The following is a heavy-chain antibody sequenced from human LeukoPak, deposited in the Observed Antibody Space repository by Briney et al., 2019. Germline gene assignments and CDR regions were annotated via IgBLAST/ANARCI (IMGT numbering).Heavy chain of an antibody. CDR1: GGSISSYY. CDR3: ARSVAGTDYFDY. V-gene: IGHV4-59*01. Sequence: SETLSLTCTVSGGSISSYYWSWIRQPPGKGLEWIGYIYYSGSTNYNPSLKSRVTISVDTSKNRFSLKLSSVTAADTAVYYCARSVAGTDYFDYWGQGTLVTVSS. D-gene: IGHD6-19*01. J-gene: IGHJ4*02. CDR2: IYYSGST.